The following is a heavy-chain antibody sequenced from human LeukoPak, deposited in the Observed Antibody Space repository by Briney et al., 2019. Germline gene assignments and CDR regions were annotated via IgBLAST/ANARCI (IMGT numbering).Heavy chain of an antibody. CDR3: ARGGYTEGLDDY. J-gene: IGHJ4*02. V-gene: IGHV4-39*01. CDR1: GGSISSSSYY. Sequence: PSETLSLTCTVSGGSISSSSYYWGWIRQPPGKGLEWIGSIYYSGSTYYNPSLKSRVTISADTSKNQFSLKLSSVTAADTAVYYCARGGYTEGLDDYWGQGTLVTVSS. D-gene: IGHD5-24*01. CDR2: IYYSGST.